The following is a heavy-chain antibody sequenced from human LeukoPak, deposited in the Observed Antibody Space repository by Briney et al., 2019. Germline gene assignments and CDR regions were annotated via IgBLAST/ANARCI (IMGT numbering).Heavy chain of an antibody. Sequence: ASVKVPCKASGYTFTGYYMHWVRQAPGQGLEWMGWINPNSGGTNYAQKFQGRVTMTRDTSISTAYMELSRLRSDDTAVYYCARDLQSSSGYYYVVGYWGQGTLVTVPS. CDR1: GYTFTGYY. V-gene: IGHV1-2*02. CDR2: INPNSGGT. J-gene: IGHJ4*02. D-gene: IGHD3-22*01. CDR3: ARDLQSSSGYYYVVGY.